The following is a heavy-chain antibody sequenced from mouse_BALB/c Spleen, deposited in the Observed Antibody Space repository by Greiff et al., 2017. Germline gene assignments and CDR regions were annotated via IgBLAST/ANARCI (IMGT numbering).Heavy chain of an antibody. J-gene: IGHJ4*01. Sequence: DVKLQESGPDLVKPSQSLSLTCTVTGYSITSGYSWHWIRQFPGNKLEWMGYIHYSGSTNYNPSLKSRISITRDTSKNQFFLQLNSVTTEDTATYYCARWGNGYYVDYYAMDDWGQGTSVTVSS. CDR1: GYSITSGYS. CDR2: IHYSGST. D-gene: IGHD2-3*01. V-gene: IGHV3-1*02. CDR3: ARWGNGYYVDYYAMDD.